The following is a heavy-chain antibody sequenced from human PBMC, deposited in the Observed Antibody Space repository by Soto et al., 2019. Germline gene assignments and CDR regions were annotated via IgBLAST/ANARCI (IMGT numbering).Heavy chain of an antibody. CDR1: GFTFSSYA. V-gene: IGHV3-23*01. J-gene: IGHJ3*02. D-gene: IGHD2-21*01. Sequence: PGGSLRLSCAASGFTFSSYAMSLVRQAPGKGLEWVSAISGSGGSTYYADSVKGRFTISRDNSKNTLYLQMNSLRAEDTAVYYCAKDGHFSIVVGGPDAIDIPGQGTIGSVS. CDR3: AKDGHFSIVVGGPDAIDI. CDR2: ISGSGGST.